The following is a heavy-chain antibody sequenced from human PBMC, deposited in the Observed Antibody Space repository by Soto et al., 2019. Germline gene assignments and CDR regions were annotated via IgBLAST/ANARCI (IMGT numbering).Heavy chain of an antibody. CDR2: VFYSGNT. J-gene: IGHJ6*02. CDR1: GGSISSYY. CDR3: ARSFLTTVTTGGKNYYYYGMDV. V-gene: IGHV4-59*01. D-gene: IGHD4-17*01. Sequence: QVQLQESGPGLVKPSETLSLTCTVSGGSISSYYWSWIRQPPGKGLEWIGYVFYSGNTNYSPSLKSRVTISADTSKNQFSLKLTSVTAADTAVYYCARSFLTTVTTGGKNYYYYGMDVWGQGTTVTVSS.